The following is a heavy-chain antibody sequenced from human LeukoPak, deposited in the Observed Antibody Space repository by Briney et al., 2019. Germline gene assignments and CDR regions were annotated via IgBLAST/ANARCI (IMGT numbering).Heavy chain of an antibody. CDR2: INPNSGGT. CDR3: ARMVRAKVDYYYGMDV. CDR1: GYTFTVYY. J-gene: IGHJ6*02. Sequence: ASVKVSCKASGYTFTVYYMHRVRHAPGQGREWMVWINPNSGGTNYAQKFQGRVSMSRDTSISTAYMELSRLRSDDTAVYYCARMVRAKVDYYYGMDVWGQGTTVTVSS. V-gene: IGHV1-2*02. D-gene: IGHD3-10*01.